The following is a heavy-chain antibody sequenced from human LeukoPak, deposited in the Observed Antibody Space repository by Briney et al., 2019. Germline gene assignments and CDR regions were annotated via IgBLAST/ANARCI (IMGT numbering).Heavy chain of an antibody. CDR1: GFTFSSYW. J-gene: IGHJ4*02. CDR2: IKQDGSEK. CDR3: ARDLRYDILTGYPYYFDY. Sequence: GGSLRLSCAASGFTFSSYWMSWVRQAPGKGLEWVANIKQDGSEKYYVDSVKGRFTISRDNAKNSLYLQMNSLRAEDTAVYYCARDLRYDILTGYPYYFDYWGQGTLVTVSS. D-gene: IGHD3-9*01. V-gene: IGHV3-7*03.